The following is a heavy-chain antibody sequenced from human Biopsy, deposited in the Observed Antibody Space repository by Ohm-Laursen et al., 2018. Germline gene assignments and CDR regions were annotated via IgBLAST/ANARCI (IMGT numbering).Heavy chain of an antibody. CDR3: ARAYPPPGRRLVVVAGDFDC. CDR2: IKQDGSEK. V-gene: IGHV3-7*01. CDR1: GFTFTSYW. D-gene: IGHD2-15*01. Sequence: SLRLSCSASGFTFTSYWMSWVRQVPGKGLEWVANIKQDGSEKYYVDSVKGRFTISGDNAKNSLYLQMNSLRAEDTAVYYCARAYPPPGRRLVVVAGDFDCWGQGTRVTVSS. J-gene: IGHJ4*02.